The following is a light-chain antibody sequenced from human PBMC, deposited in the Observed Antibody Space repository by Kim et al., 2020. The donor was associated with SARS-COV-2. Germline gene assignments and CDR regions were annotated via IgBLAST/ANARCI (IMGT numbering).Light chain of an antibody. CDR1: NSNIGSNG. Sequence: GRRVTMSCSGSNSNIGSNGVNGCQQLPGTAPEHLSYSNNQRPSGVNDRFSGSKSGTSASLAISGLQSEDEADYYCAAWDDSLNGYVFGTETKVTVL. J-gene: IGLJ1*01. V-gene: IGLV1-44*01. CDR2: SNN. CDR3: AAWDDSLNGYV.